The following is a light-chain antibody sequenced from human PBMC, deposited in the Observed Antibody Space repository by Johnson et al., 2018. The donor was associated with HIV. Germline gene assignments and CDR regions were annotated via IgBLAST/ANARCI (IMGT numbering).Light chain of an antibody. CDR2: ENN. J-gene: IGLJ1*01. Sequence: QSVLTQPPSVSAAPGQNITISCSGGSSNIGNNYVSWYQHLPRTAPKLLIYENNTRPSGIPDRFSGSKSGTSATLGITGLQTGDEAYYYCGTWDSSLSVYVFGTGNKVTVL. CDR1: SSNIGNNY. V-gene: IGLV1-51*02. CDR3: GTWDSSLSVYV.